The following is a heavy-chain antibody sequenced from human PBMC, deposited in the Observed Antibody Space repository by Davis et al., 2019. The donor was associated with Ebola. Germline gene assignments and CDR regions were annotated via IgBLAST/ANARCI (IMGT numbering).Heavy chain of an antibody. J-gene: IGHJ5*02. CDR2: IIPIFGTA. Sequence: SVKVSCKASGGTFSSYAISWVRQAPGQGLEWMGGIIPIFGTANYAQKFQGRVTITADKSTSTAYMELSSLRSEDTAVYYCARGGSLLWFREAQNNWFDPWGQGTLVTVSS. CDR3: ARGGSLLWFREAQNNWFDP. D-gene: IGHD3-10*01. CDR1: GGTFSSYA. V-gene: IGHV1-69*06.